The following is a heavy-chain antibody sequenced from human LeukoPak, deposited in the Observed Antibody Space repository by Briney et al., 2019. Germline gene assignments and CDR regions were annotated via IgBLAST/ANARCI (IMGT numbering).Heavy chain of an antibody. V-gene: IGHV4-39*01. CDR3: ARGRRSGDFWSGYYLHYFDY. CDR1: GGSISSSSYY. CDR2: IYYSGST. J-gene: IGHJ4*02. D-gene: IGHD3-3*01. Sequence: SETLSLTCTVSGGSISSSSYYWGWIRQPPGKGLEWIGSIYYSGSTYYNPSLKSRVTISVDTSKNQFSLKLSSVTAADTAVYYCARGRRSGDFWSGYYLHYFDYWGQGTLVTVSS.